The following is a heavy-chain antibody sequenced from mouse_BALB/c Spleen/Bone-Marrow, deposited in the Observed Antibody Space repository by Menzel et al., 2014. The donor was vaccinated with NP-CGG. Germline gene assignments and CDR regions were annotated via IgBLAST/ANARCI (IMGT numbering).Heavy chain of an antibody. CDR1: GFSLSRYS. J-gene: IGHJ4*01. CDR3: ARKDGSSYYYGMDY. Sequence: VMLVESGPGLVAPSQSLSITCTVSGFSLSRYSVHWVRQPPGKGLEWLGMVWGGGSTDYNSAHKSRLSISKDNSKSQVFLKMKSLQTDDTAMYYCARKDGSSYYYGMDYWGQGTSVTVSS. CDR2: VWGGGST. V-gene: IGHV2-6-4*01. D-gene: IGHD1-1*01.